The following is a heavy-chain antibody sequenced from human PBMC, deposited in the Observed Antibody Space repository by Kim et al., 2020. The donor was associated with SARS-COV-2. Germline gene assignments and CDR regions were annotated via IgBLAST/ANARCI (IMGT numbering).Heavy chain of an antibody. CDR3: ARGGPDSSGWYGGPDY. D-gene: IGHD6-19*01. CDR1: GGSISSGGYY. Sequence: SETLSLTCTVSGGSISSGGYYWSWIRQHPGKGLEWIGYIYYSGSTYYNPSLKSRVTISVDTSKNQFSLKLSSVTAADTAVYYCARGGPDSSGWYGGPDYWGQGTLVTVSS. J-gene: IGHJ4*02. V-gene: IGHV4-31*03. CDR2: IYYSGST.